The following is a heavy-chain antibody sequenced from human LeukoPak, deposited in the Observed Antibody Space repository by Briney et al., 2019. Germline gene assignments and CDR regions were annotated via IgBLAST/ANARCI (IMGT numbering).Heavy chain of an antibody. V-gene: IGHV1-69*06. D-gene: IGHD4-23*01. J-gene: IGHJ6*03. Sequence: ASVKVSCKASGGTFSSYAISWVRQAPGQGLEWMGGIIPIFGTANYAQKFQGRVTITADKSTSTAYMELSSLRSEDTAVYYCARVNYGGNKGYYYYYMDVWGKGTTVTVSS. CDR1: GGTFSSYA. CDR2: IIPIFGTA. CDR3: ARVNYGGNKGYYYYYMDV.